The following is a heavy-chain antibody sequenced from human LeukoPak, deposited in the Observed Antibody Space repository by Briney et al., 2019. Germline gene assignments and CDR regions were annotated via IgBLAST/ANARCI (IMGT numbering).Heavy chain of an antibody. CDR3: ARGSGSFDSFDP. CDR1: GYTFTSYD. J-gene: IGHJ5*02. D-gene: IGHD1-26*01. Sequence: ASVKVSCKASGYTFTSYDINWVRQATGQGLEWMGWMNPNSGNTGYAQKFQGRVTMTRNTSISTAYMELSSLRSEDTAVYYCARGSGSFDSFDPWGQGTLVTVSS. V-gene: IGHV1-8*01. CDR2: MNPNSGNT.